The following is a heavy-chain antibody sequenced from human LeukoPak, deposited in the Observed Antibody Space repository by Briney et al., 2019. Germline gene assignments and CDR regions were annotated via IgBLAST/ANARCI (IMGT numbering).Heavy chain of an antibody. Sequence: GASVKVSCKASGYTFTNYYMHWVRQAPGQGLEWMGIINPSDGTTNYPQKFQGRVTMTRDTTTSTVYMELSSLRSEDTAAYYCAREWPATYWFDPWGQGTLVTVSS. CDR1: GYTFTNYY. J-gene: IGHJ5*02. CDR3: AREWPATYWFDP. CDR2: INPSDGTT. D-gene: IGHD5-12*01. V-gene: IGHV1-46*01.